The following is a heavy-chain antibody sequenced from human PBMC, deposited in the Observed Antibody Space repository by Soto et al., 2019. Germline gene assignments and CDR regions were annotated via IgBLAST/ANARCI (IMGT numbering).Heavy chain of an antibody. CDR3: ARHAPVDIVATIPYYFDY. D-gene: IGHD5-12*01. Sequence: SETLSLTCTVSGGSISSSSYYCGWIRQPPGKGLEWIGSIYYSGSTYYNPSLKSRVTISVDTSKNQFSLKLSSVTAADTAVYYCARHAPVDIVATIPYYFDYWGQGTLVTVSS. CDR2: IYYSGST. V-gene: IGHV4-39*01. J-gene: IGHJ4*02. CDR1: GGSISSSSYY.